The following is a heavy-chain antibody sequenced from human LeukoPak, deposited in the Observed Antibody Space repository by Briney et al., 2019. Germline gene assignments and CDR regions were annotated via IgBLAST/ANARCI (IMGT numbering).Heavy chain of an antibody. V-gene: IGHV3-21*01. D-gene: IGHD6-19*01. CDR3: ATKQWLNS. CDR1: GFTFSNAW. CDR2: ISSGGDDI. J-gene: IGHJ4*02. Sequence: GSLRLSCAASGFTFSNAWMSWVRQAPGKGLEWVSSISSGGDDIYYSDLVKGRFTISRDSAKNSLFLQMSNLRADDTAVYYCATKQWLNSWGQGTRVIVSS.